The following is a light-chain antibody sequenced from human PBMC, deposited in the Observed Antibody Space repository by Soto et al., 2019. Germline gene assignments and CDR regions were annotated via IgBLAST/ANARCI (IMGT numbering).Light chain of an antibody. J-gene: IGKJ2*01. V-gene: IGKV1-5*01. CDR3: HQCNTYPYT. CDR1: QGIGTW. Sequence: DIQMTQSPSTLSASVGDRVTITCRASQGIGTWLAWYQQKPGKAPKLLIYDASGLESGVPSRFSGSGSGTDFTLTITSLQPDDYATYYCHQCNTYPYTFGRGTKVDIK. CDR2: DAS.